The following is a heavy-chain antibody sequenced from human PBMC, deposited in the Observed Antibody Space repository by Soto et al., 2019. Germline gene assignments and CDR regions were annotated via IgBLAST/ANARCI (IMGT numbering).Heavy chain of an antibody. V-gene: IGHV3-30-3*01. D-gene: IGHD3-22*01. CDR1: GFTFSSYA. CDR3: PLPYYYDSSGYPR. Sequence: QVQLVESGGGVVQPGRSLRLSCAASGFTFSSYAMHWVRQAPGKGLEWVAVISYDGSNKYYADSVKGRFTISRDNSKNTLYLQMNSLRAEDTAVYYCPLPYYYDSSGYPRGGQGTLVTVSS. J-gene: IGHJ4*02. CDR2: ISYDGSNK.